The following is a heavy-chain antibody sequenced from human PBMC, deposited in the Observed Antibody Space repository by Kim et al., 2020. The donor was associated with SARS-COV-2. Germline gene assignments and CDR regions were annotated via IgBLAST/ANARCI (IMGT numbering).Heavy chain of an antibody. Sequence: GGSLRLSCTASGFTFGDYAMSWFRQAPGKGLEWVGFIRSKAYGGTTEYAASVKGRFTISRDDYKSIAYLQMNSLKTEDTAVYYCTRGYVGFGELGGMDVWGQGTTVTVSS. CDR3: TRGYVGFGELGGMDV. CDR1: GFTFGDYA. D-gene: IGHD3-10*01. V-gene: IGHV3-49*03. J-gene: IGHJ6*02. CDR2: IRSKAYGGTT.